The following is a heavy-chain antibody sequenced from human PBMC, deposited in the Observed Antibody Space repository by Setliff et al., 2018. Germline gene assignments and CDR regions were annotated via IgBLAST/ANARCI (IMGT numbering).Heavy chain of an antibody. J-gene: IGHJ6*03. Sequence: KTSETLSLTCTVSGGSIGPHYWSWIRQAPGKGLEWIGHIFYSDTAKYNPSLKSRVTISLDTSKNQFSLNLTSVTAADTAVYYCARASSGWYSAYYYYMDVWGKGTTVTVSS. CDR3: ARASSGWYSAYYYYMDV. D-gene: IGHD6-19*01. CDR2: IFYSDTA. CDR1: GGSIGPHY. V-gene: IGHV4-59*08.